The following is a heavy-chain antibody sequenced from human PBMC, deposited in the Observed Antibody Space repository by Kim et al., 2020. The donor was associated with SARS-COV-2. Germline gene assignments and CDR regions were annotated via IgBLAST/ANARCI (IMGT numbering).Heavy chain of an antibody. D-gene: IGHD5-12*01. V-gene: IGHV4-59*01. J-gene: IGHJ5*02. CDR1: GGPMSTYY. CDR3: TRGRIPYDPFAP. Sequence: SETLSLTCTVTGGPMSTYYWAWVRQLPGRGLEFIGYIYYTGTTSYNPSLKTRLTISVDTSENQFSLMLVSVTPADPAVYYCTRGRIPYDPFAPWGRGTLVTVSS. CDR2: IYYTGTT.